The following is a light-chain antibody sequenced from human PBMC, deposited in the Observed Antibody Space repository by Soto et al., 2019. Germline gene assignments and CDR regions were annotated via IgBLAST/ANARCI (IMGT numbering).Light chain of an antibody. J-gene: IGKJ1*01. CDR3: QQNYSSPLT. CDR1: QSISSS. V-gene: IGKV1-39*01. CDR2: AAS. Sequence: DIMVTQSPCTLPASVGDRVTITCRASQSISSSLNWYQQKPGKAPELLIYAASSLQSGVPSRFSGSGSGTDFTLTIISLQADDFVTYYCQQNYSSPLTFGQGTKVDIK.